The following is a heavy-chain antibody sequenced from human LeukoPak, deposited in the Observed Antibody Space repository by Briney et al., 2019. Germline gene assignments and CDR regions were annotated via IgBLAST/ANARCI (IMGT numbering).Heavy chain of an antibody. Sequence: KPGESLKISCKGSGYSFTSYWIGLVRQMPGKGLEWMGIIYPGDSDTRYSPSFQGQVTISADKSISTAYLQWSSLKASDTAMYYCARRDYYDSSGYYLGAFDIWGQGTMVTVSS. J-gene: IGHJ3*02. CDR3: ARRDYYDSSGYYLGAFDI. CDR1: GYSFTSYW. V-gene: IGHV5-51*01. D-gene: IGHD3-22*01. CDR2: IYPGDSDT.